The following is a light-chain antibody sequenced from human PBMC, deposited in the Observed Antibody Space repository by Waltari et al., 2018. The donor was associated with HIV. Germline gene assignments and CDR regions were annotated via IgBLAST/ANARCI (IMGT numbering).Light chain of an antibody. CDR2: AVS. CDR1: RNINTY. V-gene: IGKV1-39*01. CDR3: QQSYSTPPWT. Sequence: DILLTQSQSSLSASVGGRVTFTCRASRNINTYLNWYQQRPGKAPKLLIYAVSRLESGVPSRFSGSGSGTDFTLTISNLQPEDFATYYCQQSYSTPPWTFGQGSRVEI. J-gene: IGKJ1*01.